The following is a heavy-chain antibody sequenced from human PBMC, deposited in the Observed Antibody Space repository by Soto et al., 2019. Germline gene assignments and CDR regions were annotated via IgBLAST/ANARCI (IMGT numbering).Heavy chain of an antibody. D-gene: IGHD3-22*01. J-gene: IGHJ3*01. CDR3: ARAHYDSDAFDF. Sequence: VQLVQSGAEVKKPGASVKISCKASGYTFTTNFIHWIRQAPGQGLEWVGIISPGGGTTVYAQTFQGRVTMTRDTSTSTVYMELRNLRSEDTAVFYCARAHYDSDAFDFWGQGTMVIVSS. CDR1: GYTFTTNF. V-gene: IGHV1-46*03. CDR2: ISPGGGTT.